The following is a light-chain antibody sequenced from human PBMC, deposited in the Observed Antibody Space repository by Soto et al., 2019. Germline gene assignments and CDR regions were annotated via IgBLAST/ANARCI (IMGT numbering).Light chain of an antibody. CDR1: QGIRAD. Sequence: DIQMTQSPSSLSASVGARVTITCRASQGIRADLGWYQQKPGKAPKCLLYAASSLQSGAPSRFSGRRSVTEFSLTISSLQPEDFATYYCRQHNSYPPTFGGGTKVEIK. CDR3: RQHNSYPPT. V-gene: IGKV1-17*01. J-gene: IGKJ4*01. CDR2: AAS.